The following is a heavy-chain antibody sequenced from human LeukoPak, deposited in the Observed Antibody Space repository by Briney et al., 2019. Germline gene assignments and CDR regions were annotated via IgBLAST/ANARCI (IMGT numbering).Heavy chain of an antibody. CDR2: ISSSSSHI. V-gene: IGHV3-21*01. Sequence: GGSLRLSCAASGFTFSSYSMNWVRQAPGKGLEWVSSISSSSSHIYYADSVKGRFTISRDNAKNSLYLQMNSLRAEDTAVYYCARGSGDGLETLDYWGQGTLVTVSS. CDR1: GFTFSSYS. CDR3: ARGSGDGLETLDY. J-gene: IGHJ4*02. D-gene: IGHD2-15*01.